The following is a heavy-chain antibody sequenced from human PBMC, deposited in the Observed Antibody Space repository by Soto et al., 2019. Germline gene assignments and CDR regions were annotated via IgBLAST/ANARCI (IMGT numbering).Heavy chain of an antibody. V-gene: IGHV3-30*03. D-gene: IGHD3-10*01. Sequence: QVQLVESGGGVVKPGGSLRLSCAASGFTFSNYGMHWVRQAPGKGLEWVAVISYDGSNKYYADSVKGRFTISRDNSKNTLYLQMNSLTTEDTAVYYCARDWVWSGAHPIAYWGQATLVTVSS. CDR2: ISYDGSNK. CDR3: ARDWVWSGAHPIAY. CDR1: GFTFSNYG. J-gene: IGHJ4*02.